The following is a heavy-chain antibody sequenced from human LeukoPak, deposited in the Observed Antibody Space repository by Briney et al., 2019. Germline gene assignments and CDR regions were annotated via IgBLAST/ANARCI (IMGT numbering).Heavy chain of an antibody. D-gene: IGHD2-2*02. V-gene: IGHV1-18*01. J-gene: IGHJ4*02. CDR2: ISAYNGNT. CDR1: GYTFTSYG. CDR3: ARGGYCSSTSCYIGDYFDY. Sequence: ASVKVSCKASGYTFTSYGISWVRQAPGQGREWMGWISAYNGNTKYAQKLQGRVTMHTDTSTSTAYMQRRSLRSDDTAVYCCARGGYCSSTSCYIGDYFDYWGQGTLVTVSS.